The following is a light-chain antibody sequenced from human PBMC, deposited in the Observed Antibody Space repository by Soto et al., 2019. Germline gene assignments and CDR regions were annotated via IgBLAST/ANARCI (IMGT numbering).Light chain of an antibody. J-gene: IGKJ2*01. CDR2: GAS. Sequence: EIVLTQSPGTLSLSPGERATLSCRASQSVSSSYLAWYQQKPVQAPSLLIYGASSRATGIPDRFSGSCSGTDFTLTISRLEPEDFAVYYWQQYGSSPPYTFGHGTKLEIK. V-gene: IGKV3-20*01. CDR3: QQYGSSPPYT. CDR1: QSVSSSY.